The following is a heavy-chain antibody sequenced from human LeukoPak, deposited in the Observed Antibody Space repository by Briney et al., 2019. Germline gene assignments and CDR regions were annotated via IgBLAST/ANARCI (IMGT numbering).Heavy chain of an antibody. J-gene: IGHJ4*02. CDR1: GFTFSSYS. CDR3: ARDSSSWYY. V-gene: IGHV3-48*01. D-gene: IGHD6-13*01. CDR2: ISGSSGTT. Sequence: GGSLRLSCAASGFTFSSYSMNWVRQAPGRGLEWVSYISGSSGTTYYADSVQGRFTISRDNAKNSLYLQMNSLRAVDTAVYYCARDSSSWYYWGQGALVTVSS.